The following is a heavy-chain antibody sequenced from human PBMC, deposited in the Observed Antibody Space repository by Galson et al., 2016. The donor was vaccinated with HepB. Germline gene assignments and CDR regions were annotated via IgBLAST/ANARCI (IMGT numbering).Heavy chain of an antibody. D-gene: IGHD3-16*01. Sequence: SLRLSCAASGLTFNNYALNWVRQAPGKGLEWVSAISIRSDSTFYADSVKGRFMIFRDNSKNTVHLQMNTLRVDDTATYYCAKDIRSSVTGWGKLDAFDVWGQGTMVTVSS. CDR2: ISIRSDST. V-gene: IGHV3-23*01. CDR1: GLTFNNYA. CDR3: AKDIRSSVTGWGKLDAFDV. J-gene: IGHJ3*01.